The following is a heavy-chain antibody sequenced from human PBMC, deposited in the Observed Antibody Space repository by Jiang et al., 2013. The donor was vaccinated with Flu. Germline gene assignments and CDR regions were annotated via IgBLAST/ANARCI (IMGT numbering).Heavy chain of an antibody. CDR3: ARHLYSYGPFDY. Sequence: LLKPSETLSLTCTVSGGSISSYYWSWIRQPPGKGLEWIGYIYYSGSTNYNPSLKSRVTISVDTSKNQFSLKLSSVTAADTAVYYCARHLYSYGPFDYWGQGTLVTASS. D-gene: IGHD5-18*01. J-gene: IGHJ4*02. CDR1: GGSISSYY. CDR2: IYYSGST. V-gene: IGHV4-59*08.